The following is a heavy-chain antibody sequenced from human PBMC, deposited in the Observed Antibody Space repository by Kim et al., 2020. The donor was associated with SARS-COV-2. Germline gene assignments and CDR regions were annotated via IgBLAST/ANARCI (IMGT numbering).Heavy chain of an antibody. V-gene: IGHV3-30-3*01. Sequence: GGSLRLSCAASGFTFSSYAMHWVRQAPGKGLEWVAVISYDGSNKYYADSVKGRFTISRDNSKNTLYLQMNSLRAEDTAVYYCARRYCSSTSCGIAPDYWG. D-gene: IGHD2-2*01. CDR2: ISYDGSNK. CDR1: GFTFSSYA. J-gene: IGHJ4*01. CDR3: ARRYCSSTSCGIAPDY.